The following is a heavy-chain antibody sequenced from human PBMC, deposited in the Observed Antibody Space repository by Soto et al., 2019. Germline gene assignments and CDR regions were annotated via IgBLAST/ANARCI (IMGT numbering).Heavy chain of an antibody. V-gene: IGHV1-18*01. D-gene: IGHD3-22*01. Sequence: ASVKVSCKASGGTFSSYAMRWVRQAPGQGLEWMGGISANIGNTNYAQKLQGRVTITTDTSTSTAYMELRSLRSDDTAVYYCARDPTLPPYDSSGYWSPFDYWGQGTLVTVSS. J-gene: IGHJ4*02. CDR1: GGTFSSYA. CDR2: ISANIGNT. CDR3: ARDPTLPPYDSSGYWSPFDY.